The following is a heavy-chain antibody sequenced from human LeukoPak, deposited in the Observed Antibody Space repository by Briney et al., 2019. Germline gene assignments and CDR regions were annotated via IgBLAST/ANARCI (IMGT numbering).Heavy chain of an antibody. CDR3: ANQQGYCSSTSCFYNWFDP. CDR2: ISGSGGST. D-gene: IGHD2-2*01. V-gene: IGHV3-23*01. Sequence: GGSLRLSCAASGFTFSSYAMRWVRQAPGKGLEWVSAISGSGGSTYYADSVKGRFTISRDNSKNTLYLQMNSLRAEDTAVYYCANQQGYCSSTSCFYNWFDPWGQGTLVTVSS. CDR1: GFTFSSYA. J-gene: IGHJ5*02.